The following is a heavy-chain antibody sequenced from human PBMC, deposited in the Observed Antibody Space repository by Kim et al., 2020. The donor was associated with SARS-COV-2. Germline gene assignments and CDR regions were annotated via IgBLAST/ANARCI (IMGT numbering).Heavy chain of an antibody. CDR3: AREVYSSSARVDY. V-gene: IGHV3-11*06. J-gene: IGHJ4*02. D-gene: IGHD6-6*01. Sequence: AESVRGRFTISRDNTKNSLYLQKNSLRAEDTAVYYCAREVYSSSARVDYWGQGTLVTVSS.